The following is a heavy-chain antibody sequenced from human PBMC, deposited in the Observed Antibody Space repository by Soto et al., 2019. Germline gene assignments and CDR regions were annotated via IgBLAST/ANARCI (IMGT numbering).Heavy chain of an antibody. CDR3: ARGTRDYFDTTGPGYGMDV. Sequence: QVQLQESGPGLVKPSGTLSLTCSVSGDSVNSDSYYWSWVRQTPREGLEWIGAFYDSGTSYYSPSLKSRMTISVDSSKNQFSLTLTSVTAADTAVYYCARGTRDYFDTTGPGYGMDVWGQGTTVTVSS. J-gene: IGHJ6*02. CDR2: FYDSGTS. D-gene: IGHD3-22*01. V-gene: IGHV4-30-4*01. CDR1: GDSVNSDSYY.